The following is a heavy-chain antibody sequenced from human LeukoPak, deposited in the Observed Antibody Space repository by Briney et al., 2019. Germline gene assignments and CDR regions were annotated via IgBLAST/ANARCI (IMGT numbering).Heavy chain of an antibody. J-gene: IGHJ5*02. CDR2: ISYDGSNK. CDR1: GFTFSSYA. Sequence: GGSLRLSCAASGFTFSSYAMSWVRQAPGKGLEWVAVISYDGSNKYYADSVKGRFTISRDNSKNTLYLQMNSLRAEDTAVYYCARGEIQLWLAWFDPWGQGTLVTVSS. CDR3: ARGEIQLWLAWFDP. V-gene: IGHV3-30-3*01. D-gene: IGHD5-18*01.